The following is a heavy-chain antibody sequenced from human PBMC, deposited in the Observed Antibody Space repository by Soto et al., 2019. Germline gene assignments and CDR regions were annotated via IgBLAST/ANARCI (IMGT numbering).Heavy chain of an antibody. CDR1: GESFSGYY. Sequence: QVQLQQWGAGLLKPSETLSLTCAVYGESFSGYYWSWIRQPPGKGLELIGEINNSGSTDYNPSLKTRVTISVDTSKNQFSLKLSSVTAADTAVYYCARVRSYYERSGYYGDYYYYYAMDVWGQGTTVTVS. J-gene: IGHJ6*02. D-gene: IGHD3-22*01. CDR3: ARVRSYYERSGYYGDYYYYYAMDV. CDR2: INNSGST. V-gene: IGHV4-34*01.